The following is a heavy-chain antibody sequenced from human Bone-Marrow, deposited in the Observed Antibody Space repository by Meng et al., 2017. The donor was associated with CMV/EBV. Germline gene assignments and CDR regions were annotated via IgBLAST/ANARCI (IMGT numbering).Heavy chain of an antibody. CDR2: INWMGDST. CDR1: GFIFDDYG. CDR3: ARETGGFGYCSSTTCYEDWYFDL. D-gene: IGHD2-2*01. Sequence: GESLKISCEASGFIFDDYGMSWVRQTPGKGLEWLSGINWMGDSTDYGESVKGRFTISRDNAKNSLYLQMNSLRAEDTAVYYCARETGGFGYCSSTTCYEDWYFDLWGRGTLVTVSS. J-gene: IGHJ2*01. V-gene: IGHV3-20*04.